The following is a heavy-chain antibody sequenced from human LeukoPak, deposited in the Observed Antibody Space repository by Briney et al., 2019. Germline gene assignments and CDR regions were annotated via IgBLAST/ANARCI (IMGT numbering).Heavy chain of an antibody. CDR2: ISGSGGST. D-gene: IGHD6-13*01. J-gene: IGHJ1*01. V-gene: IGHV3-23*01. CDR1: GFTFSSYA. Sequence: GGSLRLSCAASGFTFSSYAMSWVRQAPGKGLEWVSAISGSGGSTYYADSVKGRFTISRDNSKNTLYLQMNSLRAEDTAVYYCANSRNFYSSSWLSGAEYFQHWGQGTLVTVSS. CDR3: ANSRNFYSSSWLSGAEYFQH.